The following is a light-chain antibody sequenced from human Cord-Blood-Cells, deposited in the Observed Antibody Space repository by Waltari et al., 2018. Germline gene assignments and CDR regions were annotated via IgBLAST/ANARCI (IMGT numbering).Light chain of an antibody. J-gene: IGKJ1*01. V-gene: IGKV1-5*03. CDR1: QSISSW. Sequence: DIQMTLSPSTLSASVGVRVTLSCRASQSISSWLAWYQQKPGKAPKLLIYKASSLESGVPSRFSGSGAGTEFTLTISSLQPDDFATYYCQQYNSYWTFGQGTKVEIK. CDR2: KAS. CDR3: QQYNSYWT.